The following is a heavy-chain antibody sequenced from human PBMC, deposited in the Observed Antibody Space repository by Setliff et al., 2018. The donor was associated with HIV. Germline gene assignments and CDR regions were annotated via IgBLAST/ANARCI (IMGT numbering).Heavy chain of an antibody. V-gene: IGHV6-1*01. CDR1: GDSVSSNNST. J-gene: IGHJ4*02. CDR3: ARTNNNYYYDTSDYFAGYYFDS. CDR2: TYYRSKWIN. Sequence: SQTLSLTCAISGDSVSSNNSTWNWIRQSPSRGLEWLGRTYYRSKWINNYALSVKSRITINPDTSKNQFSLQLNSVTPEDTAIYYCARTNNNYYYDTSDYFAGYYFDSWGQGTLVTVSS. D-gene: IGHD3-22*01.